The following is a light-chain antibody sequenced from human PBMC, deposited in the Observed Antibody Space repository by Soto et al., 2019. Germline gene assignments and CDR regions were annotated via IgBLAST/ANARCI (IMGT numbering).Light chain of an antibody. CDR2: RAS. V-gene: IGKV3-15*01. Sequence: EIVLTQSPATLSLSPGERATLSCRASQSVSSYLAWYQQKPGQAPRLLIYRASTRATDIPARFSGSGSGTEFTLTISSLQSEDFAVYYCHHYNHWPPATFGQGTKV. J-gene: IGKJ1*01. CDR3: HHYNHWPPAT. CDR1: QSVSSY.